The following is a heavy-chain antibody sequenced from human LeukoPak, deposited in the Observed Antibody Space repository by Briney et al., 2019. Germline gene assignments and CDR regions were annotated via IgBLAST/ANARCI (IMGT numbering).Heavy chain of an antibody. J-gene: IGHJ4*02. CDR2: IWYDGSNK. Sequence: AGGSLRLSCAASGFTFSSYGMHWVRQAPGKGLEWVAVIWYDGSNKYYADSVKGRFTISRDNSKNTLYLQMNSLRAEDTAVYYCAKGPSTVVTHYYFDYWGQGTLVTVSS. V-gene: IGHV3-30*02. CDR1: GFTFSSYG. D-gene: IGHD4-23*01. CDR3: AKGPSTVVTHYYFDY.